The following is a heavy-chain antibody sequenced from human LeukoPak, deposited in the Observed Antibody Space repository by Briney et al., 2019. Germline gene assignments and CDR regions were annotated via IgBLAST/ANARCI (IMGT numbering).Heavy chain of an antibody. CDR1: GFTFSSYA. CDR3: ARDLGGRDGL. D-gene: IGHD5-24*01. Sequence: GSLRLSCAASGFTFSSYAMSWVRQAPGKGLEYVSAISSNGGSTYYANSVKGRFTISRDNSKNTLYLQMGSLRAEDMAVYYCARDLGGRDGLWGQGTLVTVSS. CDR2: ISSNGGST. J-gene: IGHJ4*02. V-gene: IGHV3-64*01.